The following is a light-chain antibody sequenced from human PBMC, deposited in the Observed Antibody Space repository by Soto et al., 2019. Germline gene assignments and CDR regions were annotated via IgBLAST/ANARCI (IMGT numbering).Light chain of an antibody. CDR2: DAS. V-gene: IGKV1-33*01. Sequence: DIQMTQSPSSLSASVGDRVTITCQASQDITNHLSWFQQKPGKAPKLLIYDASNLETGVPSRFSGSGSGTDFTFTISSLQPEDIATFYCRQYDDLPYTFGQGTNLEIK. CDR1: QDITNH. CDR3: RQYDDLPYT. J-gene: IGKJ2*01.